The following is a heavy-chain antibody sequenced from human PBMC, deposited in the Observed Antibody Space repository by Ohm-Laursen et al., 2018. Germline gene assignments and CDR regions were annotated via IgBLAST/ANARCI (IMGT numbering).Heavy chain of an antibody. CDR1: GFTFSNYA. J-gene: IGHJ1*01. V-gene: IGHV3-23*01. CDR3: AKARSAVVTAASNH. CDR2: ISGSGDST. D-gene: IGHD2-15*01. Sequence: SLRLSCAASGFTFSNYAMTWVRQAPGKGLEWVSVISGSGDSTDYADSVEGRFTISRDSSNDTLYLQMNSLSAEDTAVYYCAKARSAVVTAASNHWGQGTLVTVSS.